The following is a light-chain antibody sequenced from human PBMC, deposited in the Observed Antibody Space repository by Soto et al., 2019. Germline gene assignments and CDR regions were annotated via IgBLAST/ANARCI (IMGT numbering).Light chain of an antibody. CDR3: QQRSNWQGAT. J-gene: IGKJ4*01. CDR1: QSVSSY. Sequence: EIVVTQSPATLSLSPGERATLSCRASQSVSSYLAWYQQKPGQAPRLLIYDASNRATGIPARFSGSGSGTDFTLTISSLEPEDSAVYYGQQRSNWQGATFGGGTKVEIK. V-gene: IGKV3-11*01. CDR2: DAS.